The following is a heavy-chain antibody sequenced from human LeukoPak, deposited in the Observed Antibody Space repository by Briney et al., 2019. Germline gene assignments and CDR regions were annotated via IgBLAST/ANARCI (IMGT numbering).Heavy chain of an antibody. D-gene: IGHD3-16*02. V-gene: IGHV3-23*01. Sequence: GGSLRLSCAASGFTFSSYAMSWVRQAPGKGLEWVSAISGSGRSTYYADSVKGRFTISRDNSKNTLYLQMNSLRAEDTAVYYCAKDNDYVWGSYRPKGGYFDYWGQGTLVTVSS. CDR3: AKDNDYVWGSYRPKGGYFDY. CDR2: ISGSGRST. CDR1: GFTFSSYA. J-gene: IGHJ4*02.